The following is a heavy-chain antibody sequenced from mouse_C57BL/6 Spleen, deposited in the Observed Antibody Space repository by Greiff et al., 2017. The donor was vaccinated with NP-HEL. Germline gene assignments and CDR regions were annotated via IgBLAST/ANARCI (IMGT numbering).Heavy chain of an antibody. CDR3: VWRDSSGYLFAY. Sequence: QVQLKQPGAELVKPGASVKMSCKASGYTFTSYWITWVKQRPGQGLEWIGDIYPGSGSTNYNEKFKSKATLTVDTSSSTAYMQLSSLTSEDSAVYYCVWRDSSGYLFAYWGQGTLVTVSA. CDR1: GYTFTSYW. V-gene: IGHV1-55*01. D-gene: IGHD3-2*02. CDR2: IYPGSGST. J-gene: IGHJ3*01.